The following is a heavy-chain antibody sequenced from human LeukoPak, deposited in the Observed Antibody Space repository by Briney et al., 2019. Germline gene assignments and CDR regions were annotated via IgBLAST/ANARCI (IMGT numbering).Heavy chain of an antibody. Sequence: SETLSLTCSVSGGSISSYYWSWIRQPPGKGLEWIGYIYYSGSTNYNPSLKSRVTISVDTSKNQFSLKLSSVTAADTAVYYCARRRSGVFDYWGQGTLVTVSS. D-gene: IGHD2-8*01. J-gene: IGHJ4*02. V-gene: IGHV4-59*08. CDR2: IYYSGST. CDR1: GGSISSYY. CDR3: ARRRSGVFDY.